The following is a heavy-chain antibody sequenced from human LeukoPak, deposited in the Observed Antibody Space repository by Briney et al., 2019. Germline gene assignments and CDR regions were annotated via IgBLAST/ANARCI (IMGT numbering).Heavy chain of an antibody. D-gene: IGHD6-19*01. J-gene: IGHJ4*02. CDR2: IYYSGST. CDR1: GGSISSSSYY. CDR3: ARTPVGSDSGWSMDY. Sequence: PSETLSLTCTVSGGSISSSSYYWGWIRQPPGKGLEWIGSIYYSGSTYYNPSLKSRVTISVDTSKNQFSLKLSSVTAADTAVYYCARTPVGSDSGWSMDYWGQGTLVTVSS. V-gene: IGHV4-39*01.